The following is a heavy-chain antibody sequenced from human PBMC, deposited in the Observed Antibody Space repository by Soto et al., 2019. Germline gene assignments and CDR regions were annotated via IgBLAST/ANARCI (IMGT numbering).Heavy chain of an antibody. V-gene: IGHV3-23*01. Sequence: SLRLSCAASGFTFSSYAMSWVRQAPGKGLEWVSAISGSGGSTYYADSVKGRFTISRDNSKNTLYLQMNSLRAEDTAVYYCAKGKEGYCSGGSCYPSEYWGQGTLVTVSS. D-gene: IGHD2-15*01. CDR2: ISGSGGST. CDR3: AKGKEGYCSGGSCYPSEY. CDR1: GFTFSSYA. J-gene: IGHJ4*02.